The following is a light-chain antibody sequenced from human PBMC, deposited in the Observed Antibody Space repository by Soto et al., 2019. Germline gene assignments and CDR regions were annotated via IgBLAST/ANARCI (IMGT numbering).Light chain of an antibody. CDR1: QSVAGS. CDR3: QQRSNRIT. Sequence: FVLTQSPATLSLSQGERAILSCRASQSVAGSLACYQQKPGQAPRLLIYDISTRAAAIPARFSGSGSGTDFTLTVSSLEPEDFALYYCQQRSNRITFGQGTRLEIK. J-gene: IGKJ5*01. CDR2: DIS. V-gene: IGKV3-11*01.